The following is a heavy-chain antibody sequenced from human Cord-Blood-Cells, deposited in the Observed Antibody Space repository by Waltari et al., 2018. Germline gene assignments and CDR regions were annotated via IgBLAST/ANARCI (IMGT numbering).Heavy chain of an antibody. J-gene: IGHJ4*02. V-gene: IGHV1-69*01. CDR2: IIPIFGTA. CDR3: ARVGVRDGYNYNYFDY. D-gene: IGHD5-12*01. CDR1: GGNFSSYA. Sequence: QVQLVQSGAEVKKPGSSVKVSCKASGGNFSSYAISWGRQAPGQGLEWMGGIIPIFGTANYAQKFQGRVTITADESTSTAYMELSSLRSEDTAVYYCARVGVRDGYNYNYFDYWGQGTLVTVSS.